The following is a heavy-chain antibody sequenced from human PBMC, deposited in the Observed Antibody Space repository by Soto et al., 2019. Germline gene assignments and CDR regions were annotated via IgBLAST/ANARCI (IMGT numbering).Heavy chain of an antibody. Sequence: SETRSRTWTVSGGSIRRGGYSWSWIHQHTGKGLEWIGYIYSSGSAYYNPSLKSRVTISVDTSKNQFSLKLSSVTASDTAVYYCARVGCSSTSCYPYFDYWGKGTLGTVAS. D-gene: IGHD2-2*01. CDR1: GGSIRRGGYS. CDR2: IYSSGSA. CDR3: ARVGCSSTSCYPYFDY. J-gene: IGHJ4*02. V-gene: IGHV4-31*02.